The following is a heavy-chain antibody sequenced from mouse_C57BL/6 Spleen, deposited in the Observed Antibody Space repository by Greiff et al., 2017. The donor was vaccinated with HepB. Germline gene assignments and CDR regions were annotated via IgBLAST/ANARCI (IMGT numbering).Heavy chain of an antibody. CDR3: ARLYYGSSFDY. CDR2: ISDGGSYT. CDR1: GFTFSSYA. D-gene: IGHD1-1*01. J-gene: IGHJ2*01. Sequence: EVKVVESGGGLVKPGGSLKLSCAASGFTFSSYAMSWVRQTPEKRLEWVATISDGGSYTYYPDNVKGRFTISRDNAKNNLYLQMSHLKSEDTAMYYCARLYYGSSFDYWGKGTTLTVSS. V-gene: IGHV5-4*03.